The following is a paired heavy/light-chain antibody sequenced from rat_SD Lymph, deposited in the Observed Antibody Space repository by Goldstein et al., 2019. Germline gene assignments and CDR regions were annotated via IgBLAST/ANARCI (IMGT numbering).Light chain of an antibody. CDR3: QHHYDSLPPYT. Sequence: DIVMTQSPSSLAVSAGETVTINCKSSQSLFWSGSQMNYLAWYQQKPGQSPKLLIYYASTRQSGVPDRFIGSGSGTDFTLTISGVQAEDLAVYYCQHHYDSLPPYTFGAGTKLELK. J-gene: IGKJ2-3*01. V-gene: IGKV8S6*01. CDR1: QSLFWSGSQMNY. CDR2: YAS.
Heavy chain of an antibody. Sequence: QVNLQESGPGLVKPSQPLSVTCSVTGYSITTSYYYWNWIRKFPGNKLEWMGYISYDGSIYYNPSLKSRISITRDTSKNQFFLQLNTVTTEDTAVYYCARHQVDYGGSPFDYWGQGVMVTVSS. V-gene: IGHV3-5*01. CDR2: ISYDGSI. D-gene: IGHD1-11*01. J-gene: IGHJ2*01. CDR1: GYSITTSYYY. CDR3: ARHQVDYGGSPFDY.